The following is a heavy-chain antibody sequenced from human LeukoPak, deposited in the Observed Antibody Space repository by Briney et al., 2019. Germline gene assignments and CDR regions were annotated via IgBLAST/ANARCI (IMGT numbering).Heavy chain of an antibody. V-gene: IGHV4-61*02. D-gene: IGHD2-15*01. J-gene: IGHJ5*02. CDR1: GGSISSGSYY. Sequence: SETLSLTCTVSGGSISSGSYYWSWIRQPAGKGLEWIGRIYTSGSTNYNPSLKSRVTISVDTSKNQFSLKLSSVTAADTAVYYCAREIVVVVAATNWFDPWGQGTLVTVSS. CDR3: AREIVVVVAATNWFDP. CDR2: IYTSGST.